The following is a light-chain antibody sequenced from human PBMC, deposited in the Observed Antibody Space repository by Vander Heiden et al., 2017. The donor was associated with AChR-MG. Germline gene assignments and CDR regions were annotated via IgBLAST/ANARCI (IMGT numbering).Light chain of an antibody. J-gene: IGKJ2*02. CDR1: QSITNY. CDR2: AAS. CDR3: QQSYSTPCT. V-gene: IGKV1-39*01. Sequence: IQMTQSTSSLSASVGDKVTITCRASQSITNYLNWYQQKPGKAPRLLIYAASSLQSGVPSRFSGSGSGTDFTLTISSLQPEDFATYYCQQSYSTPCTFGQGTQLEIK.